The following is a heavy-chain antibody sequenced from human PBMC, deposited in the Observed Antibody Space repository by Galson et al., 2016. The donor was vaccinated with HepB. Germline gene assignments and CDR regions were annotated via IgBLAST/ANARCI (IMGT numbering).Heavy chain of an antibody. V-gene: IGHV2-70*11. CDR2: IDWGDDK. CDR3: ARLLGAAPRCYYYGMDV. D-gene: IGHD3-16*01. J-gene: IGHJ6*02. CDR1: GFSLSTSGMC. Sequence: PALVKPTQTLTLTCTFSGFSLSTSGMCVSWIRQSPGKAPEWLARIDWGDDKYYSPSLETRLTISKDTSKNQVALTMTDMDPVDTATYYCARLLGAAPRCYYYGMDVWGQGTTVTVSS.